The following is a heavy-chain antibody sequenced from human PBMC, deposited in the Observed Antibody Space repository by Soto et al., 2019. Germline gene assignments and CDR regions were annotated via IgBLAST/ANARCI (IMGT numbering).Heavy chain of an antibody. V-gene: IGHV1-69*01. CDR2: TIPMFGTP. J-gene: IGHJ6*02. CDR3: ARPLRDRNYYDGMAV. D-gene: IGHD3-22*01. Sequence: QVQLVQSGAEMQQPGASVRVSCKASGGTFSKYAFSWVRQAPGHGLEWLGGTIPMFGTPNYAQKFQGRVATSAAESPARVDRELSSRRSEATAVYFCARPLRDRNYYDGMAVWGQGTTVTVPS. CDR1: GGTFSKYA.